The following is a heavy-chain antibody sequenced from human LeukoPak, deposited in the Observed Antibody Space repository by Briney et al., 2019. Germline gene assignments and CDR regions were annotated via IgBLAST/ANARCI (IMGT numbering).Heavy chain of an antibody. Sequence: ASVKVSCKASGYTFTGYYMHWVRQAPGQGLEWMGIINPSGGSTSYAQKFQGRVTMTRDTSTSTVYMELSSLRSEDTAVYYCARGPKYQLSNGGWFDPWGQGTLVTVSS. V-gene: IGHV1-46*01. J-gene: IGHJ5*02. D-gene: IGHD2-2*01. CDR3: ARGPKYQLSNGGWFDP. CDR1: GYTFTGYY. CDR2: INPSGGST.